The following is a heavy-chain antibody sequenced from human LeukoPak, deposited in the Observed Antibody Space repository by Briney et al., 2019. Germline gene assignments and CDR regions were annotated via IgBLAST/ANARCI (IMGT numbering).Heavy chain of an antibody. CDR1: GGTFSSYA. V-gene: IGHV1-69*04. CDR2: IIPILGIA. J-gene: IGHJ5*02. CDR3: ARDGGHDYGDT. D-gene: IGHD4-17*01. Sequence: SVKVSCKASGGTFSSYAISWVRQAPGQGLEWMGRIIPILGIANYAQKFQGRVTITADKSTSTAYMELSSLRSEDTAVYYCARDGGHDYGDTWGQGTLVTVSS.